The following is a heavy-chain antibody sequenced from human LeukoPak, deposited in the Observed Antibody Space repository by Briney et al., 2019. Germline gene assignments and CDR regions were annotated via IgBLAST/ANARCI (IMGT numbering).Heavy chain of an antibody. V-gene: IGHV3-21*01. D-gene: IGHD1-14*01. CDR3: ARDRSERYTFDY. Sequence: GGSLRLSCTASEFTFSVYTMNWVRQAPGKGLEWVSSISPSSSSIYYADSVRGRFTVSRDNAKKSLSLQMNSLRAEDTAVYYCARDRSERYTFDYWGQGTLVTVSS. CDR1: EFTFSVYT. J-gene: IGHJ4*02. CDR2: ISPSSSSI.